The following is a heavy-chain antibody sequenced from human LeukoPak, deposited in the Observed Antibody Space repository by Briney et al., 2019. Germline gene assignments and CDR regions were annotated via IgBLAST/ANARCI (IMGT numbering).Heavy chain of an antibody. CDR1: GGSFSGYC. CDR3: AREGKSPRLWSGYYYGMDV. J-gene: IGHJ6*02. D-gene: IGHD3-10*01. CDR2: INHSGST. Sequence: LETLSLTCAVYGGSFSGYCWSWIRQPPGKGLEWIGEINHSGSTNYNPSLKSRVTIPVDTSKNQFSLKLSSVTAADTAVYYCAREGKSPRLWSGYYYGMDVWGQGTTVTVSS. V-gene: IGHV4-34*01.